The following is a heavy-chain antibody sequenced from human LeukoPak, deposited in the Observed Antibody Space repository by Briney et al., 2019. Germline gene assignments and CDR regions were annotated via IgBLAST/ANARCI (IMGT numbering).Heavy chain of an antibody. CDR1: GYTFTSYY. J-gene: IGHJ6*03. Sequence: ASVKVSCKASGYTFTSYYMYWVRQAPGQGLEWMGIINPSGGSTDYAQKFQGRVTMTRDTSTSTVYMELSSLRSEDTAVYYCARGYCSSTSCFDYYYYMDVWGKGTTVTVSS. CDR2: INPSGGST. D-gene: IGHD2-2*01. CDR3: ARGYCSSTSCFDYYYYMDV. V-gene: IGHV1-46*01.